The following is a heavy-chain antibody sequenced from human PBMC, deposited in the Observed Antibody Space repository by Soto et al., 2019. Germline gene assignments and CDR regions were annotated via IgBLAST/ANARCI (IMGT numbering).Heavy chain of an antibody. V-gene: IGHV6-1*01. D-gene: IGHD1-26*01. CDR2: TYYRSKWYN. CDR1: GDSVSSNSAA. J-gene: IGHJ6*02. CDR3: ARVRIVGATESPNYYYYGMDV. Sequence: SQTLSLTCAISGDSVSSNSAAWNWIGQSPSRGLEWLGRTYYRSKWYNDYAVSVKSRITINPDTSKNQFSLQLNSVTPEDTAVYYCARVRIVGATESPNYYYYGMDVWGQGTTVTVSS.